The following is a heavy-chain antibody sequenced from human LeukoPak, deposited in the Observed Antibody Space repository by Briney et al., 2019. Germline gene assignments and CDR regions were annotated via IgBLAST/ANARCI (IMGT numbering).Heavy chain of an antibody. D-gene: IGHD6-19*01. V-gene: IGHV3-23*01. CDR2: ISVSGGSG. CDR3: AKDGQYSTGWYFDY. CDR1: GFTFSNYA. Sequence: QPGGSLRLSCAASGFTFSNYAMSWARQAPGKGLEWVSGISVSGGSGYYADSVKGRFTISRDNSKNTLYLQMNSLRAEDTAVYYCAKDGQYSTGWYFDYWGQGTLVTVSS. J-gene: IGHJ4*02.